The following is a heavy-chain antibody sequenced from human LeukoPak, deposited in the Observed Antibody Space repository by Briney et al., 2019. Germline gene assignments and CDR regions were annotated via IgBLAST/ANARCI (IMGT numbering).Heavy chain of an antibody. V-gene: IGHV4-4*02. CDR3: ARDLEYQLLYSSGLYYYGTDV. CDR2: IYHSGST. CDR1: GGSISSSNW. D-gene: IGHD2-2*02. Sequence: PSETLSLTCAVSGGSISSSNWWSWVRQPPGKGLEWIGEIYHSGSTNYNPSLKSRVTISVDKSKNQFSLKLSSVTAADTAVYYCARDLEYQLLYSSGLYYYGTDVWGQGTTVTVSS. J-gene: IGHJ6*02.